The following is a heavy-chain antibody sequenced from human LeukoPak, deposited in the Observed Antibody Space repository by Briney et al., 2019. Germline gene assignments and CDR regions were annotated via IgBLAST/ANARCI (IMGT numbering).Heavy chain of an antibody. J-gene: IGHJ3*02. CDR2: ISSSGSTI. CDR3: AREYIVVVPAAMVHDAFDI. V-gene: IGHV3-11*04. D-gene: IGHD2-2*01. Sequence: GGSLRLSCAASGFTFSDYYMSWIRQAPGKGLEWVSYISSSGSTIYYADSVTGRFTISRDNAKNSLYLQMNSLRAEDTAVYYCAREYIVVVPAAMVHDAFDIWGQGTMVTVSS. CDR1: GFTFSDYY.